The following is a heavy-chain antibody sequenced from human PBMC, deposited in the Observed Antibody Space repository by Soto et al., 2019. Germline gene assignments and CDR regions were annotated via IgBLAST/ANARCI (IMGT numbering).Heavy chain of an antibody. Sequence: ASVKVSCKVSGYPLTELSMHWVRQAPGKGLEWMGGFDPEDGETIYAQKFQGRVTMTEDTSTDTAYMELSSLRSEDTAVYYCATCPTVTGPFVYCGQGTLVTVSS. D-gene: IGHD4-17*01. V-gene: IGHV1-24*01. J-gene: IGHJ4*02. CDR1: GYPLTELS. CDR2: FDPEDGET. CDR3: ATCPTVTGPFVY.